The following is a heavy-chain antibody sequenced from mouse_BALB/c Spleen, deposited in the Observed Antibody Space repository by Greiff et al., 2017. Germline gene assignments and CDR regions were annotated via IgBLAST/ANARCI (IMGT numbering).Heavy chain of an antibody. CDR3: ARSGLRRYFDV. J-gene: IGHJ1*01. CDR1: GYTFTSYW. V-gene: IGHV1S81*02. D-gene: IGHD1-1*01. Sequence: VQLQQPGAELVKPGASVKLSCKASGYTFTSYWMHWVKQRPGQGLEWIGEINPSNGRTNYNEKFKSKATLTVDKSSSTAYMQLSSLTSEDSAVYYCARSGLRRYFDVWGAGTTVTVSS. CDR2: INPSNGRT.